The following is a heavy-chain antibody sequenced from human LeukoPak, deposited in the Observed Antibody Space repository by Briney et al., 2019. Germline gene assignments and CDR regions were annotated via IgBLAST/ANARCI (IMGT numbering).Heavy chain of an antibody. CDR2: INRGGDT. D-gene: IGHD1-26*01. Sequence: SETLSLTCAVYGGSFSGYYWGWIRQPPGKGLEWIGEINRGGDTNYNPSLKSRVTISVDTSKNQFSLKLSSVTAADTAGYYCARGTYSGSYFNYWGQGTLVPVSS. J-gene: IGHJ4*02. CDR3: ARGTYSGSYFNY. CDR1: GGSFSGYY. V-gene: IGHV4-34*01.